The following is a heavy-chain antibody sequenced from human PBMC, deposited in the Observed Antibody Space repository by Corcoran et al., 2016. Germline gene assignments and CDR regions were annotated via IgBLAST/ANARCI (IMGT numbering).Heavy chain of an antibody. D-gene: IGHD3-16*01. V-gene: IGHV3-48*04. CDR2: ISSSSSTI. CDR1: GFTFSCYS. CDR3: ASSFDRFDP. Sequence: EVQLVESGGGLVQPGGSLRLSCAASGFTFSCYSMNWVRQAPGKGLEWVSYISSSSSTIYYAASVKGRFTISRDNAKNSLYLQMNSLRAEDTAVYYCASSFDRFDPWGQGTLVTVSS. J-gene: IGHJ5*02.